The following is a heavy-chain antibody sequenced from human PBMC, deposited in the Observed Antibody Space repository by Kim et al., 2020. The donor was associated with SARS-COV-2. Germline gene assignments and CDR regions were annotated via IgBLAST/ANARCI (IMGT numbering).Heavy chain of an antibody. Sequence: IYYADAVKGRFTISRDNAKNSWYLQMNSRRAEDTAVYYCARDAYYYYGMDVWGQGTTVTVSS. V-gene: IGHV3-48*01. J-gene: IGHJ6*02. CDR3: ARDAYYYYGMDV. CDR2: I.